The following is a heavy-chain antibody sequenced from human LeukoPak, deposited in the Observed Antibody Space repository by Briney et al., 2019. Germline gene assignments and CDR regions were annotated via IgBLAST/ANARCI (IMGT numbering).Heavy chain of an antibody. D-gene: IGHD6-13*01. V-gene: IGHV4-59*01. CDR1: GDSISSYY. CDR3: ARVQAAAPTHFDY. J-gene: IGHJ4*02. Sequence: ASGTLSLTCTVSGDSISSYYWSWIRQPPGKGLEWIGYIYYSGNTNYNPSLKSRVTISVDTSKNQFSLKLSSVTAADTAVYYCARVQAAAPTHFDYWGQGTLVTVSS. CDR2: IYYSGNT.